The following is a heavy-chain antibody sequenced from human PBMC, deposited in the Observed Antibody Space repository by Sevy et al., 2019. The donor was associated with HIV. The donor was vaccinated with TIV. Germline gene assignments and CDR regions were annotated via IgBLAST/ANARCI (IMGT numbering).Heavy chain of an antibody. CDR3: ASPGGKGFYP. J-gene: IGHJ5*02. D-gene: IGHD3-16*01. CDR2: IKQDGSEK. V-gene: IGHV3-7*03. Sequence: GESLKISCAASGFTFSSYWMSWVRQAPGKGLEWVANIKQDGSEKYYVDSVKGRFTISRDNAKNSLYLQMNSLRAEDTAVYYCASPGGKGFYPWGQGTLVTVSS. CDR1: GFTFSSYW.